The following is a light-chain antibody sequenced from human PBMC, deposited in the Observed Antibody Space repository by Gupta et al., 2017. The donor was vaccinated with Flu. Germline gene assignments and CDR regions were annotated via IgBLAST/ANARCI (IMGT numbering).Light chain of an antibody. CDR2: DDS. Sequence: VAPGQTARITCGGNNLGSKSVHWYHQKPGQAPVLVVYDDSARPSGLPERFSGSNSGNTATLTISRREAGGEADYYWHVWDSRSDPGGFGGWT. CDR1: NLGSKS. V-gene: IGLV3-21*02. CDR3: HVWDSRSDPGG. J-gene: IGLJ3*02.